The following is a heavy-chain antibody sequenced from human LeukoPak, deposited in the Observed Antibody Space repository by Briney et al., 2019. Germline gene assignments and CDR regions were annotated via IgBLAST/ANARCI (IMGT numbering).Heavy chain of an antibody. CDR1: GGSFTSFY. J-gene: IGHJ4*02. V-gene: IGHV4-59*08. Sequence: SETLSLTCTVSGGSFTSFYWSWIRQPPGKGLEGIGYVYHSGTTNYNPSLKGRVTISADTSKNQFSLKVKSVTAADTAVYYCARHGGTLGYFDNWGQGTLVTVSS. CDR3: ARHGGTLGYFDN. CDR2: VYHSGTT. D-gene: IGHD1-26*01.